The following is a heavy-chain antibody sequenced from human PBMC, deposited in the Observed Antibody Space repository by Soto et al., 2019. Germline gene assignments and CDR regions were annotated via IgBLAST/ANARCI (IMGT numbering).Heavy chain of an antibody. CDR1: GFSISGSG. D-gene: IGHD3-22*01. CDR3: TTDSHFTMKLVRFDY. CDR2: IRDRTNGYAT. Sequence: GGSLRLSCAASGFSISGSGLHWVRQASRKGLEWVARIRDRTNGYATGFAASVQGRFSISRDDSKNTAFLQMNSLNAEDTAVYYCTTDSHFTMKLVRFDYWGLGTLVIVSS. V-gene: IGHV3-73*01. J-gene: IGHJ4*01.